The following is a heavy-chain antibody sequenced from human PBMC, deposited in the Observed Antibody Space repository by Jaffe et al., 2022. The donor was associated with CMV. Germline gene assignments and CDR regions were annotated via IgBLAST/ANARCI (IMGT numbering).Heavy chain of an antibody. CDR2: IYYSGST. V-gene: IGHV4-39*01. CDR1: GGSISSSSYY. J-gene: IGHJ6*03. CDR3: ARHLTVDYGPIVARYYYYYMDV. Sequence: QLQLQESGPGLVKPSETLSLTCTVSGGSISSSSYYWGWIRQPPGKGLEWIGSIYYSGSTYYNPSLKSRVTISVDTSKNQFSLKLSSVTAADTAVYYCARHLTVDYGPIVARYYYYYMDVWGKGTTVTVSS. D-gene: IGHD3-10*01.